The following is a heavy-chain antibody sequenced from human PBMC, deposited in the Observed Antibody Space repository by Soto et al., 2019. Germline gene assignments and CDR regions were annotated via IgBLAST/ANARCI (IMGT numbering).Heavy chain of an antibody. CDR2: IYHSGST. J-gene: IGHJ5*02. V-gene: IGHV4-4*02. D-gene: IGHD6-6*01. Sequence: SETLSLTCAVSGDSISSSNWWSWVRQPPGKGLEWIGEIYHSGSTNYNPSLKSRVTISVDKSKNQFSLKLSSVTAADTAVYYCARLSIAAHQQYNWFDPWGQGTLVTVS. CDR3: ARLSIAAHQQYNWFDP. CDR1: GDSISSSNW.